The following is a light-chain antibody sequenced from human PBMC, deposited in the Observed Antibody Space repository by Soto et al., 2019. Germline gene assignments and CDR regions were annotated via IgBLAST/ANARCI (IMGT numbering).Light chain of an antibody. V-gene: IGKV1-39*01. CDR2: AAS. J-gene: IGKJ4*01. CDR1: QSISIY. CDR3: HQSYSTPRLT. Sequence: DIQMTQSPSSLSASVGDRVTITCRASQSISIYLNWYQQKPGKAPKFLIYAASSLPSGVTSRFSGSGSRIDSTLTIGSLQHEDFATYYCHQSYSTPRLTFGGGTKVEIK.